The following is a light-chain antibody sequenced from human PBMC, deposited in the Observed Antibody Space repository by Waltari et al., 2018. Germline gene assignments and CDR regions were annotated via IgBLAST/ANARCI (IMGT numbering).Light chain of an antibody. Sequence: QSALTQPASMSGSPGQSITISCTGTSSDVGGYNYVYWYQQHPGKAPKLMIYEVSNRPSGVSNRFSGSKSGNTASLTISGLQAEDEADYYCSSYTSSSTLVFGGGTKLTVL. J-gene: IGLJ2*01. V-gene: IGLV2-14*01. CDR2: EVS. CDR3: SSYTSSSTLV. CDR1: SSDVGGYNY.